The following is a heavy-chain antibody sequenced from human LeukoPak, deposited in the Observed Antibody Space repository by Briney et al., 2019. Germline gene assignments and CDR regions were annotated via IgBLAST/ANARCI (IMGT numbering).Heavy chain of an antibody. CDR1: GYTLTELS. CDR2: FDPEDGET. V-gene: IGHV1-24*01. CDR3: ARGLPLVVPAAISLGY. J-gene: IGHJ4*02. D-gene: IGHD2-2*01. Sequence: VASVKVSCKVSGYTLTELSMHWVRQAPGKGLEWMGGFDPEDGETIYAQKFQGRVTMTEDTSTDTAYMELSSLRSEDTAVYYCARGLPLVVPAAISLGYWGQGTLVTVSS.